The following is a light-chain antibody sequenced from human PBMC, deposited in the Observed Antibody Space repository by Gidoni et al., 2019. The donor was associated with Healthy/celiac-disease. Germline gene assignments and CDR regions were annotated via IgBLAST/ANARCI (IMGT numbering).Light chain of an antibody. CDR3: QQYGSFWT. CDR2: GAS. J-gene: IGKJ1*01. V-gene: IGKV3-20*01. CDR1: QSVSSSY. Sequence: EIVLTQSPGTLSLSPGERATLSCRASQSVSSSYLAWYQQKPGQAPRLLIYGASSRATGIPDRFSGSGSGTDFTLTISRLEPEDFAVYYCQQYGSFWTFXQXTKVXIK.